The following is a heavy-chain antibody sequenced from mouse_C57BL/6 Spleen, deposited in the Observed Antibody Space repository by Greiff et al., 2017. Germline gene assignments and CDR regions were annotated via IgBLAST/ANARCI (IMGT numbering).Heavy chain of an antibody. Sequence: EVKLVESGEGLVKPGGSLKLSCAASGFTFSSYAMSWVRQTPEKSLEWVTYISSGGDYIYYADTVKGRITISRDNARNTLYLQMGSLKSEGTAMCYCARYPFAYWGQGTLVTVSA. CDR3: ARYPFAY. CDR2: ISSGGDYI. V-gene: IGHV5S21*01. CDR1: GFTFSSYA. J-gene: IGHJ3*01.